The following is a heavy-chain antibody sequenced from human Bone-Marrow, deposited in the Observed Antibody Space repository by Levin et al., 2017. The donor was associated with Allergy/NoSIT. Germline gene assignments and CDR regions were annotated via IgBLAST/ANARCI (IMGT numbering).Heavy chain of an antibody. CDR2: INNNNGKT. Sequence: ASVKVSCKASGYTFTDYGISWVRQAPGQGLEWMGWINNNNGKTHYAQKFQGRVTMTTDTSTNTAYMELRSLRSDDTAVYSCARGFDCWGQGAPVTVSS. CDR1: GYTFTDYG. J-gene: IGHJ4*02. V-gene: IGHV1-18*01. CDR3: ARGFDC.